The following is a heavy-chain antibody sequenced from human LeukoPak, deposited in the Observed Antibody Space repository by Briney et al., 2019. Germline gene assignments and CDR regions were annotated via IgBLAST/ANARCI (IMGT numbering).Heavy chain of an antibody. CDR1: GYTFTSYG. J-gene: IGHJ4*02. Sequence: ASVKVSCKASGYTFTSYGISWVRQAPGQGLEWMGWISAYNGNTNYAQKLQGRVTMTTDTSTSTAYMELRSLRSEDTAVYYCARRPRKGSSSSTPLDYWGQGTLVTVSS. D-gene: IGHD6-6*01. CDR3: ARRPRKGSSSSTPLDY. CDR2: ISAYNGNT. V-gene: IGHV1-18*01.